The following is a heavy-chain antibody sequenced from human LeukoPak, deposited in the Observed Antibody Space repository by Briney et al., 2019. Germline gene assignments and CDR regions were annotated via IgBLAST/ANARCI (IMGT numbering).Heavy chain of an antibody. CDR3: AKDDDSSVRGAFDI. J-gene: IGHJ3*02. V-gene: IGHV3-9*01. D-gene: IGHD3-22*01. CDR1: GFTFDDYS. Sequence: PGGSLRLSCAASGFTFDDYSMHWVRQAPGKGLEWVSGISWNSGSIGYADSVKGRFTISRENAKNSLYLQMNSLRAEDTALYYCAKDDDSSVRGAFDIWGQGTMVTVSS. CDR2: ISWNSGSI.